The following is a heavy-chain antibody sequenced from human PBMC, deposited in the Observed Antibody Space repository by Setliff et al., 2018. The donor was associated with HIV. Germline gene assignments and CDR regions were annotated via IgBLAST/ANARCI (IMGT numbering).Heavy chain of an antibody. CDR1: GNAFNGNR. CDR2: INPNSGHT. Sequence: ASVKVSCKASGNAFNGNRVHWVRQAPGQGLEWMGWINPNSGHTGYAHKFQGRVTMTRDTSISTAYMELSSLTSEDTAVYYCARGPPIVVVPAALLTFDYWGQGTLVTVSS. V-gene: IGHV1-2*07. CDR3: ARGPPIVVVPAALLTFDY. D-gene: IGHD2-2*01. J-gene: IGHJ4*02.